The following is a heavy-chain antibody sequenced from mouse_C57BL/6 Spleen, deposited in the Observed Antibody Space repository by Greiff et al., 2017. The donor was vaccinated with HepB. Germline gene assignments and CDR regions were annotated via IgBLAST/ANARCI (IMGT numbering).Heavy chain of an antibody. J-gene: IGHJ4*01. Sequence: EVKLVESEGGLVQPGSSMKLSCTASGFTFSDYYMAWVRQVPEKGLEWVANINYDGSSTYYLDSLKSRFIISRDNAKNILYLQMSSLKSEDTATYYCERVRYAMDDWGQGTSVTVSS. CDR3: ERVRYAMDD. V-gene: IGHV5-16*01. CDR1: GFTFSDYY. CDR2: INYDGSST. D-gene: IGHD1-1*01.